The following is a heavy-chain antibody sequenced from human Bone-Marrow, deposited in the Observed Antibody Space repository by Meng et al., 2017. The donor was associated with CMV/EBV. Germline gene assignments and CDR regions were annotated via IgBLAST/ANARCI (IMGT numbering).Heavy chain of an antibody. V-gene: IGHV3-74*01. CDR3: ARASFAGFDY. CDR1: GFTFSSYW. D-gene: IGHD2/OR15-2a*01. J-gene: IGHJ4*02. CDR2: INSDGSST. Sequence: LSCAASGFTFSSYWSHWVRQAPGKGLVWVSRINSDGSSTTYADSVKGRFTISRDNAKNTLYLQMNSLRAEDTAVYYCARASFAGFDYWGQGTLVTVSS.